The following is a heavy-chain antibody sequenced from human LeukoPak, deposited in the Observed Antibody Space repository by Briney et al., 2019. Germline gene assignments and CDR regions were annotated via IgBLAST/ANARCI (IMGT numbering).Heavy chain of an antibody. D-gene: IGHD6-19*01. CDR2: IIPILNLP. CDR3: AGGTIAVAGSGSFEI. J-gene: IGHJ3*02. Sequence: GASVKVSCKASGGTCSTHSIGWVRQAPGQGLEWMGRIIPILNLPNYAQKFKARVTITADKSTGTAYMELSSLKYDDTGVYYCAGGTIAVAGSGSFEIWGQGTLVTVSS. CDR1: GGTCSTHS. V-gene: IGHV1-69*02.